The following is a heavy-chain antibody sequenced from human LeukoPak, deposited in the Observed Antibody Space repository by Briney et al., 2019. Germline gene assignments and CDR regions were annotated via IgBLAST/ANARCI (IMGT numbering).Heavy chain of an antibody. J-gene: IGHJ4*02. D-gene: IGHD3-16*02. CDR2: ISSSSSTI. CDR1: GFTFSGYS. Sequence: GGSLRLSCAASGFTFSGYSMNWVRHAPGKGLEWVSYISSSSSTIYYADSVKGRFTISRDNAKNSLYLQMNSLRDEDTAVYYCAREDPYDYVWGSYRPPDYWGQGTLVTVSS. V-gene: IGHV3-48*02. CDR3: AREDPYDYVWGSYRPPDY.